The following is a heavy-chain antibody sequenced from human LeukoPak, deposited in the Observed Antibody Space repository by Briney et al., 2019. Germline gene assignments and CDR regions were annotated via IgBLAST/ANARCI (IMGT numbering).Heavy chain of an antibody. Sequence: ASVKVSCKASGGTFSSYAISWVRQAPGQGLEWMGWIIAYNGNANDAQKFQGRVTITTDKYTITAYNELRSLRSDDTAAYYCARLGMSGTHHWFD. CDR2: IIAYNGNA. CDR3: ARLGMSGTHHWFD. D-gene: IGHD6-13*01. V-gene: IGHV1-18*01. CDR1: GGTFSSYA. J-gene: IGHJ5*02.